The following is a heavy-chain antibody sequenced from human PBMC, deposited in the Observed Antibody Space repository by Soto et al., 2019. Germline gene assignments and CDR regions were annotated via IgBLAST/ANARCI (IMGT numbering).Heavy chain of an antibody. D-gene: IGHD2-15*01. Sequence: SEPLSLTCTVSGGSISNYYWSWIRQPPGKGLEWIGYIYYSGSTNYNPSLKSRVTISVDTSKNQFSLKLSSVTAADTAVYYCARRYGGTFDYWGQGTLVTVSS. CDR3: ARRYGGTFDY. J-gene: IGHJ4*02. V-gene: IGHV4-59*08. CDR1: GGSISNYY. CDR2: IYYSGST.